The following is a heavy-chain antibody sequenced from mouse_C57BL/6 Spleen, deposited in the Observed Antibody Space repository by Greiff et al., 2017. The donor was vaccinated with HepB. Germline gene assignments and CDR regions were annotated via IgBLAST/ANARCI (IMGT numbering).Heavy chain of an antibody. CDR2: ISYSGST. V-gene: IGHV3-1*01. D-gene: IGHD2-3*01. J-gene: IGHJ1*03. CDR3: ARASYDGYYWYFDV. CDR1: GYSITSGYD. Sequence: EVQLQESGPGMVKPSQSLSLTCTVTGYSITSGYDWHWIRHFPGNKLEWMGYISYSGSTNYNPSLKSRISITHDTSKNHFFLKLNSVTTEDTATYYCARASYDGYYWYFDVWGTGTTVTVSS.